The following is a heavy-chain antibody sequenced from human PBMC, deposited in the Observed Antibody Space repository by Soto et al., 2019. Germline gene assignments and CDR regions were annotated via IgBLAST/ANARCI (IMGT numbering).Heavy chain of an antibody. V-gene: IGHV3-74*01. CDR2: INSDGSST. CDR1: GFTFSSYW. CDR3: ARDKYSSSWYYFDY. Sequence: GGSLRLSCAASGFTFSSYWMHWVRQAPGKGLVWVSRINSDGSSTSYADSVKGRFTISRDNAKNTLYLQMNSLRAEDTAVYYCARDKYSSSWYYFDYWGQGTLVTAPQ. J-gene: IGHJ4*02. D-gene: IGHD6-13*01.